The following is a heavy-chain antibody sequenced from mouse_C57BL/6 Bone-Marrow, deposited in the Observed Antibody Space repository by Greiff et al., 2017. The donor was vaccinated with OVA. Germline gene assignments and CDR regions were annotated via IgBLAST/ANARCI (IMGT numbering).Heavy chain of an antibody. CDR3: ARGKDGNSVYAMDY. CDR1: GYTFTSYW. Sequence: VQLQESGAELVMPGASVKLSCKASGYTFTSYWMHWVKQRPGQGLEWIGEIDPSDSYTNYNQKFKGKSTLTVDKSSSTAYMQLSSLTSEDSAVYYCARGKDGNSVYAMDYWGQGTSVTVSS. J-gene: IGHJ4*01. D-gene: IGHD2-1*01. CDR2: IDPSDSYT. V-gene: IGHV1-69*01.